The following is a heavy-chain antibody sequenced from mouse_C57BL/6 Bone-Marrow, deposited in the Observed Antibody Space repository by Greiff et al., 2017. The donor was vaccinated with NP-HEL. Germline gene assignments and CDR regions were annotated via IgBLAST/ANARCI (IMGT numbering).Heavy chain of an antibody. CDR1: GFTFSSYA. CDR2: ISDGGSYT. CDR3: ARDWEDYDVIAY. V-gene: IGHV5-4*01. D-gene: IGHD2-4*01. Sequence: EVMLVESGGGLVKPGGSLKLSCAASGFTFSSYAMSWVRQTPEKRLEWVATISDGGSYTYYPDNVKGRFTISRDNAKNNLYLQMSHLKSEDTAMYYCARDWEDYDVIAYWGQGTLVTVSA. J-gene: IGHJ3*01.